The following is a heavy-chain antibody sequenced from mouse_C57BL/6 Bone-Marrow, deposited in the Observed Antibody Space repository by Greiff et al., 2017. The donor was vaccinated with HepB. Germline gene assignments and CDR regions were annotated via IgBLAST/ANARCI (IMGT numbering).Heavy chain of an antibody. J-gene: IGHJ2*01. Sequence: QVQLQQSGPELVKPGASVKISCKASGYAFSSSWMNWVKQRPGKGLEWIGRIYPGDGDTNYNGKFKGKATLTADKSSSTAYMQLSSLTSEDSAVYFCARKRVYYRTFDYWGQGTTLTVSS. D-gene: IGHD2-14*01. CDR1: GYAFSSSW. CDR3: ARKRVYYRTFDY. CDR2: IYPGDGDT. V-gene: IGHV1-82*01.